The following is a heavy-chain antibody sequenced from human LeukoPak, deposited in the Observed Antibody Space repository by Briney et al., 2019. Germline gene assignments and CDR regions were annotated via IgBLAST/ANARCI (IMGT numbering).Heavy chain of an antibody. CDR3: ARDRPYDSSGYGNAGY. J-gene: IGHJ4*02. CDR2: INPSGGST. Sequence: ASVKVSCKASGYTFTSYGISWVRQAPGQGLEWMGIINPSGGSTSYAQKFQGRVTMTRDMSTSTVYMELSSLRSEDTAVYYCARDRPYDSSGYGNAGYWGQGTLVTVSS. CDR1: GYTFTSYG. D-gene: IGHD3-22*01. V-gene: IGHV1-46*01.